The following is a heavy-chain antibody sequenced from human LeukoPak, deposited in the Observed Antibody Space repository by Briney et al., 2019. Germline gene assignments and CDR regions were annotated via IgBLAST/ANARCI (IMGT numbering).Heavy chain of an antibody. CDR2: IENNGRST. CDR1: GFTFSNYW. V-gene: IGHV3-74*01. D-gene: IGHD3-16*01. J-gene: IGHJ4*02. Sequence: GGSLRLSCEASGFTFSNYWMHWVRQSPGKGLVWVSHIENNGRSTKYADSVKGRFTISRDNAKNTLSLEMNSLRAEDTGVYYCATDASSYGVWGQGTLVTVSS. CDR3: ATDASSYGV.